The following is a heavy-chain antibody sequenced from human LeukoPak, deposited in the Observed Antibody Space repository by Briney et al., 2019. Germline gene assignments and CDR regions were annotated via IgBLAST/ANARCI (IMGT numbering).Heavy chain of an antibody. Sequence: ASVKVSCKTSGYTFTSYGISWVRQAPGQGLEWMGWISAYNGNTNYAQKLQGRVTMTTDTSTSTVYMELSSLRSEDTAVYYCARDGRMIVVGNDAFDIWGQGTMVTVSS. CDR2: ISAYNGNT. V-gene: IGHV1-18*01. J-gene: IGHJ3*02. CDR3: ARDGRMIVVGNDAFDI. CDR1: GYTFTSYG. D-gene: IGHD3-22*01.